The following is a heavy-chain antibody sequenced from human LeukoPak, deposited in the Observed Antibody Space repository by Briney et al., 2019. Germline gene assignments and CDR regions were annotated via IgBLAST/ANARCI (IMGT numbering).Heavy chain of an antibody. CDR1: GFTFSSYA. Sequence: GRSLRLSCAASGFTFSSYAMHWVRQAPGKGLEWVAVISYDGSNKYYADSVKGRFTISRDNSKNTLYLQMNSLRAEDTAVYYCARESLWPLIAFDIWGQGTMVTVSS. V-gene: IGHV3-30-3*01. J-gene: IGHJ3*02. D-gene: IGHD2-21*01. CDR2: ISYDGSNK. CDR3: ARESLWPLIAFDI.